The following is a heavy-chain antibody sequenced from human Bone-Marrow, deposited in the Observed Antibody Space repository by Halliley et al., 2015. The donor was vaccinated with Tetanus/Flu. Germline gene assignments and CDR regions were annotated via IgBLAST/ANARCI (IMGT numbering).Heavy chain of an antibody. CDR1: SFTFSSFE. CDR3: ARDRQQSSSSTSGMDV. CDR2: ISSGGLSI. V-gene: IGHV3-48*03. Sequence: SLRLSCEASSFTFSSFEMNWVRQAPGMGLEWVSYISSGGLSIYYADSVKGRFTISRDNAKKSLYLQMDSLRVEDTAVYYCARDRQQSSSSTSGMDVWGQGTTVPVSS. D-gene: IGHD6-6*01. J-gene: IGHJ6*02.